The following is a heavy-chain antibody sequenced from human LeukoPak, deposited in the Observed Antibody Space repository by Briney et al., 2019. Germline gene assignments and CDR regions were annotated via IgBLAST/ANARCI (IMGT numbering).Heavy chain of an antibody. J-gene: IGHJ4*02. CDR2: IIPIFGTA. V-gene: IGHV1-69*13. D-gene: IGHD6-19*01. CDR1: GGTFSSYA. Sequence: SVTVSCTASGGTFSSYAISWVRQAPGQGLEWIGGIIPIFGTANYAQKFQGRVTITADESTSTAYMELSSLRSEDTAVYYCTTRYSSGWYDFDYWGQGTLVTVSS. CDR3: TTRYSSGWYDFDY.